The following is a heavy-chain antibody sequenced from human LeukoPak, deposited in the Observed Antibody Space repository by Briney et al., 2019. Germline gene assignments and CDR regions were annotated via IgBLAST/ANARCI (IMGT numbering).Heavy chain of an antibody. CDR3: ARWGCSSTSCYFDP. V-gene: IGHV1-2*02. D-gene: IGHD2-2*01. CDR1: GYTFTGYY. CDR2: INPNSGGT. Sequence: ASVTVSCTASGYTFTGYYMHWLRQAPGQGLAWMGCINPNSGGTNYAQKFQGRVTMTRDTSISTAYMELSRLRSDDTAVYYCARWGCSSTSCYFDPWGQGTLVTVSS. J-gene: IGHJ5*02.